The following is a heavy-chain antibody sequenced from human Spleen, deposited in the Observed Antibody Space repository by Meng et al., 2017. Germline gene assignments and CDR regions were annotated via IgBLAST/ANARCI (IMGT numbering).Heavy chain of an antibody. Sequence: VALKQWGAGLLKPSETLSLTCAVYGGTISGYYWSWIRQPPGKGLEWIGEINDSGSTNYNPSLKSRVTISKDTSKNQFSLKLSSVTAADTAVYYCARTIGVEYSSSWYYFDYWGQGTLVTVSS. V-gene: IGHV4-34*01. J-gene: IGHJ4*02. CDR2: INDSGST. CDR3: ARTIGVEYSSSWYYFDY. CDR1: GGTISGYY. D-gene: IGHD6-13*01.